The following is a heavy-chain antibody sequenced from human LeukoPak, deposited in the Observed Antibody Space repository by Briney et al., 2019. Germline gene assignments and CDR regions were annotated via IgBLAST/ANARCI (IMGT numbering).Heavy chain of an antibody. D-gene: IGHD2-15*01. CDR2: ISSSSSTI. V-gene: IGHV3-48*02. CDR1: GFTFSSYS. Sequence: GGSLRLSCAAAGFTFSSYSMNWVRQAPGKGLEWVSYISSSSSTIYYADSVKGRFTISRDNAKNSLYLQINSLRDEDTAVYYCAREVNDHGGNYNSWGQGTLVTVSS. J-gene: IGHJ4*02. CDR3: AREVNDHGGNYNS.